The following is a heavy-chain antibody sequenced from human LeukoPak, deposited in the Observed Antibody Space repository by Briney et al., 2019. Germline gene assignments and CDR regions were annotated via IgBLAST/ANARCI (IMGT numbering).Heavy chain of an antibody. CDR2: INHSGST. D-gene: IGHD4-17*01. CDR1: GGSISGYY. CDR3: ARGYGDYPKAFDY. J-gene: IGHJ4*02. Sequence: SETLSLTCTVSGGSISGYYWSWIRQPPGKGLEWIGEINHSGSTNYNPSLKSRVTISVDTSKNQFSLKLSSVTAADTAVYYCARGYGDYPKAFDYWGQGTLVTVSS. V-gene: IGHV4-34*01.